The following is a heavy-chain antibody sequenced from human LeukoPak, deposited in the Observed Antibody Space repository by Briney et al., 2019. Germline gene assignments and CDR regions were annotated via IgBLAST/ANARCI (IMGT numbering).Heavy chain of an antibody. CDR3: ARGWAYGIDY. J-gene: IGHJ4*02. D-gene: IGHD4-17*01. CDR1: GFTFSNFA. CDR2: ISCSGETT. Sequence: GGSLRLSCAAPGFTFSNFAMRWVRQAPGKGLEWVSSISCSGETTYYADSVQGRLTISRDNSKNTLYLEMTRLRAEDTAIYYCARGWAYGIDYWGPGTLVTVSS. V-gene: IGHV3-23*01.